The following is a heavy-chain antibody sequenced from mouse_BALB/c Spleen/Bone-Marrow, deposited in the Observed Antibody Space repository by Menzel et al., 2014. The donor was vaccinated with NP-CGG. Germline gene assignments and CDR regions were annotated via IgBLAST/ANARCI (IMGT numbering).Heavy chain of an antibody. Sequence: VQVVESGAELVRPGTSVQLSCKASGYSFTNYWTNWVKQRPGQGLEWIGMIHPSDSESRLNQKFKDKATLTVDKSSTTAYMQLSGPTSEDSAVYYCARGLGEIWGYWGQGTTLTVSS. D-gene: IGHD4-1*01. J-gene: IGHJ2*01. V-gene: IGHV1-61*01. CDR1: GYSFTNYW. CDR3: ARGLGEIWGY. CDR2: IHPSDSES.